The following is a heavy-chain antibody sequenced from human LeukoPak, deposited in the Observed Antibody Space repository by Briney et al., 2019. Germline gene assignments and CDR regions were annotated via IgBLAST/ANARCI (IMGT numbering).Heavy chain of an antibody. V-gene: IGHV1-2*02. CDR2: INPNSGGT. CDR3: ARGLKLGATPIDYHFDY. J-gene: IGHJ4*02. Sequence: ASVKVSCKASGYTFTGYYMHWVRQAPGQGLEWMGWINPNSGGTNYAQKFQGRVTMTRDTSISTAYMELSSLRSEDTVVYYCARGLKLGATPIDYHFDYWGQGTLVTVSS. CDR1: GYTFTGYY. D-gene: IGHD1-26*01.